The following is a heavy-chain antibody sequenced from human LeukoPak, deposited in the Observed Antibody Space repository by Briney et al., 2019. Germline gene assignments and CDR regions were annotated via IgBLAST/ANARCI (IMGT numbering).Heavy chain of an antibody. CDR1: GFTFNKYT. D-gene: IGHD3-22*01. CDR3: ARDMDYYDSSGYSY. V-gene: IGHV3-7*01. CDR2: IKEDGSEK. J-gene: IGHJ4*02. Sequence: GGSLRLSCAASGFTFNKYTMNWVRQAPGKGLEWVANIKEDGSEKYYVDSVKGRFTISRDNAKNSLYLQMNSLRAEDTAVYYCARDMDYYDSSGYSYWGQGTLVTVSS.